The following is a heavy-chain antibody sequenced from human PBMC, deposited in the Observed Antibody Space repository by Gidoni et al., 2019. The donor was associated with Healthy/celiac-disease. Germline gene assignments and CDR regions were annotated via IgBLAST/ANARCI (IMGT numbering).Heavy chain of an antibody. CDR1: GFTFSSYE. Sequence: EVQLVESGGGLVQPGGSLRLSCAASGFTFSSYEMNWVRQAPGKGLEWVSYISSSGSTIYYADSVKGRFTISRDNAKNSLYLQMNSLRAEDTAVYYCARVSGGYCSSTSCYSYYFDYWGQGTLVTVSS. V-gene: IGHV3-48*03. CDR3: ARVSGGYCSSTSCYSYYFDY. J-gene: IGHJ4*02. D-gene: IGHD2-2*01. CDR2: ISSSGSTI.